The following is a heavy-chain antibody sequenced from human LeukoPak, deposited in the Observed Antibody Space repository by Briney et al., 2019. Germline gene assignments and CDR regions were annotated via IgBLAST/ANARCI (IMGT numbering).Heavy chain of an antibody. Sequence: GGSLRLSCAASGFTFSSYAMSWVRQAPGKGLEWVSLINDSGGNTYYADSVKGRFTISRDNSKNTLFLQMSSLRAEDTAVYYCAKTSAGIRGGYFDYWGQGTLVTASS. V-gene: IGHV3-23*01. CDR1: GFTFSSYA. D-gene: IGHD3-10*01. CDR3: AKTSAGIRGGYFDY. J-gene: IGHJ4*02. CDR2: INDSGGNT.